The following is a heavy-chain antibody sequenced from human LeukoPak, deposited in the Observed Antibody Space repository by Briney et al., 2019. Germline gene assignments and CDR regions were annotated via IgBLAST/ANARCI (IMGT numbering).Heavy chain of an antibody. D-gene: IGHD4-17*01. V-gene: IGHV4-39*01. CDR2: IYYSGST. J-gene: IGHJ4*02. CDR1: GGSISGSSYY. CDR3: AITVTTIVY. Sequence: SETLSLTCTVSGGSISGSSYYWGWIRQPPGKGLEWIGSIYYSGSTYYNPSLKSRVTISVDTSKNQFSLKLSSVTAADTAVYYCAITVTTIVYWGQGTLVTVSS.